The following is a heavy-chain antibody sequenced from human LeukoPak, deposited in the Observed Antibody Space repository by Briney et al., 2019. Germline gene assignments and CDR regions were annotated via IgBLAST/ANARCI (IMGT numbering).Heavy chain of an antibody. CDR1: GFTFDDYA. D-gene: IGHD6-13*01. CDR2: ISWNSGSI. Sequence: PGGSLRLSCAASGFTFDDYAMHWVRQAPGKGLGWVSGISWNSGSIGYADSVKGRFTISRDNAKNSLYLQMNSLRAEDTALYYCAKDYGYSSSWYYFDYWGQGTLVTVSS. J-gene: IGHJ4*02. CDR3: AKDYGYSSSWYYFDY. V-gene: IGHV3-9*01.